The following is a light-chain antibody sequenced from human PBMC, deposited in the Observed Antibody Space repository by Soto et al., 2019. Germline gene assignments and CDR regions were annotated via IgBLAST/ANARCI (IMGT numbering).Light chain of an antibody. CDR1: SSDVGGYNY. CDR3: SSYTSSSPYV. CDR2: EVS. V-gene: IGLV2-14*01. Sequence: QSVLTQPASVSGAPGQSITISCTGTSSDVGGYNYVSWYQQHPGKAPKLMICEVSNRPSGVSNRFSGSKSGNTASLTISGLQAEDEADYYCSSYTSSSPYVFGTGTKLTVL. J-gene: IGLJ1*01.